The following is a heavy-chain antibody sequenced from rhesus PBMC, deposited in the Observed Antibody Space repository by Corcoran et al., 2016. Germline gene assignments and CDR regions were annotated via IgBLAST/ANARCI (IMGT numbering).Heavy chain of an antibody. V-gene: IGHV4S14*01. CDR3: ARRGTVAVNFDY. Sequence: QVQLQESGPGLVKPSETLSLTCAVSGYSLSSGYSWGWIRQPPGKGLEWFGHIRRGGRNYHNPTRKSGVNLSGETSKNQFSLKLSSVTAADTAVYYCARRGTVAVNFDYWGQGVLVTVSS. CDR2: IRRGGRN. D-gene: IGHD4-29*01. CDR1: GYSLSSGYS. J-gene: IGHJ4*01.